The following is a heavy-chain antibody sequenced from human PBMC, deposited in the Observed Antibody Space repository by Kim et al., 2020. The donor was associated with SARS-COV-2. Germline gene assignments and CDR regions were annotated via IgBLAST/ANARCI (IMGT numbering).Heavy chain of an antibody. CDR3: ARNFGVVTMIGDV. D-gene: IGHD3-3*01. Sequence: YYAESVKDRFSVSRDNSKNTLYLQMNSLRAEDTAIYYCARNFGVVTMIGDVWGLGTMVTVSS. J-gene: IGHJ3*01. V-gene: IGHV3-33*01.